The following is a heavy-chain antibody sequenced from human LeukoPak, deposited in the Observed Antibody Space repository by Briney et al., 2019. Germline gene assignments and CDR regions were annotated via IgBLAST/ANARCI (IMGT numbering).Heavy chain of an antibody. CDR2: INAGNGNT. V-gene: IGHV1-3*01. D-gene: IGHD2-2*01. CDR3: AREVPTAIDY. Sequence: GASVKVSCKASGYTFTSYGISWVRQAPGQRLEWMGWINAGNGNTKYSQKSQGRVTITRDTSASTAYMELNSLRSEDTAVYYCAREVPTAIDYWGQGTPVTVSS. J-gene: IGHJ4*02. CDR1: GYTFTSYG.